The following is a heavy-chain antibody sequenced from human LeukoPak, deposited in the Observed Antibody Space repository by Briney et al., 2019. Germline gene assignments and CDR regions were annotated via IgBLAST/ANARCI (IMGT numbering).Heavy chain of an antibody. CDR2: ISGSGGST. J-gene: IGHJ4*02. Sequence: GGSLRLSCAASGFTFSSYAMSWVRQAPGKGLGWVSAISGSGGSTYYADSVKGRFTISRDNSKNTLYLQMNSLRAEDTAVYYCAKRKYYYDSSGSLDYWGQGTLVTVSS. V-gene: IGHV3-23*01. CDR3: AKRKYYYDSSGSLDY. D-gene: IGHD3-22*01. CDR1: GFTFSSYA.